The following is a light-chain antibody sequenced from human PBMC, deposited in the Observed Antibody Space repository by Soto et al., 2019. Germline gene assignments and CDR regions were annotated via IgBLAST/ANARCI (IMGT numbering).Light chain of an antibody. CDR1: QSISSW. J-gene: IGKJ4*01. Sequence: DIQLTQSPSTLSASVGDRVTITCRASQSISSWLAWYQQKPGKDPKLLVYKASSLESGVQSRFSGSGSGTDLTLTISTLKPDDFAAYYYQQYETYPLTFGGGNKVEIK. CDR3: QQYETYPLT. V-gene: IGKV1-5*03. CDR2: KAS.